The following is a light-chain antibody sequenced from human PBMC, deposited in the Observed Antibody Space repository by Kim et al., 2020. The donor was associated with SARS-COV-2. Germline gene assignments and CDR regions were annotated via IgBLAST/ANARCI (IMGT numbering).Light chain of an antibody. Sequence: EIVMTQSPATLSVSPGERATLSCRTSQSVSTNLAWYQQKSGQAPRLLIYDTSTRATGIPPRFSGSGSGTEFTLTISSLQSEDFAIYYCQQYNRWPPYIFGQGTKLEI. V-gene: IGKV3-15*01. J-gene: IGKJ2*01. CDR1: QSVSTN. CDR2: DTS. CDR3: QQYNRWPPYI.